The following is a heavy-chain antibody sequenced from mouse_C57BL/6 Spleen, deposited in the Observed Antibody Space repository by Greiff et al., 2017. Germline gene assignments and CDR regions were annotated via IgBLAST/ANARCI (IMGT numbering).Heavy chain of an antibody. CDR3: AIPVYDGYNYFDY. J-gene: IGHJ2*01. D-gene: IGHD2-3*01. CDR1: GYTFTDYY. CDR2: IYPGSGNT. Sequence: QVHVKQSGAELARPGASVKLSCKASGYTFTDYYINWVKQRPGQGLEWIARIYPGSGNTYYNEKFKGKATLTAEKSSSTAYMQLSSLTSEDSAVYFCAIPVYDGYNYFDYWAKAPLSQSPQ. V-gene: IGHV1-76*01.